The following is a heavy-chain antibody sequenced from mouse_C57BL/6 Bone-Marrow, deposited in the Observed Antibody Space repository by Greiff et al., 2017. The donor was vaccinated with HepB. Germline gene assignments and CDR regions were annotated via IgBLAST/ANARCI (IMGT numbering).Heavy chain of an antibody. CDR3: ARSSTVVATRCDY. CDR2: INPNNGGT. J-gene: IGHJ2*01. CDR1: GYTFTDYY. Sequence: EVQLQQSGPELVKPGASVKISCKASGYTFTDYYMNWVKQSHGKSLEWIGDINPNNGGTSYNQKFKGKATLTVDKSSSTAYMELRSLTSEDSAVYYCARSSTVVATRCDYWGQGTTLTVSS. D-gene: IGHD1-1*01. V-gene: IGHV1-26*01.